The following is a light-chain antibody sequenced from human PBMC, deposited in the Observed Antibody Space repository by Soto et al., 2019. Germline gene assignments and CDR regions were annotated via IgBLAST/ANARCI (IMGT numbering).Light chain of an antibody. CDR1: QIISSW. CDR3: QQYHSYSYT. CDR2: DAS. V-gene: IGKV1-5*01. J-gene: IGKJ2*01. Sequence: DIQMTQSPSTLSASVGDRVTITCRASQIISSWLAWYQQKPGIAPKLLIYDASTLQSGVPSRFSGSESGTEFTLTISSLQPDDFATYYCQQYHSYSYTFGQGTKLEVK.